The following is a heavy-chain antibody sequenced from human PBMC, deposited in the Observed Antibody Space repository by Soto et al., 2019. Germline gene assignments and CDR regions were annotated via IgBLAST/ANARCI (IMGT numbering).Heavy chain of an antibody. D-gene: IGHD4-17*01. Sequence: QVQLQQWGAGLLKPSETLSLTCAVYGGSFSGYYWSWIRQPPGKGLEWLGEINHSGSTNYNPSLKSRVTISVDASKNQLAVKLSSVTAADTAVYYCARGRRDYATKIIDYWGQGTLVTVSS. V-gene: IGHV4-34*01. CDR1: GGSFSGYY. CDR2: INHSGST. J-gene: IGHJ4*02. CDR3: ARGRRDYATKIIDY.